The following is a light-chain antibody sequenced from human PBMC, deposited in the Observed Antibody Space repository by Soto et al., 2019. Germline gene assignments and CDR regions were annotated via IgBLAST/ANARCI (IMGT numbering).Light chain of an antibody. V-gene: IGKV3-15*01. CDR1: QSVRSK. Sequence: EIVLTQSPASLSVSPGERATLSCRASQSVRSKVAWYQQKPGQAPRLLIYGGSTRATGIPARFSGSGSGTEFTLTISSLQSEDFAVYYCQQYNNWPPWTFGQGTKVDI. CDR3: QQYNNWPPWT. CDR2: GGS. J-gene: IGKJ1*01.